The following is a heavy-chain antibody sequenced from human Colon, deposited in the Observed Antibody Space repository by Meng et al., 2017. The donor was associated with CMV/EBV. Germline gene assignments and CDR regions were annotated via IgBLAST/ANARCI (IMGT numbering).Heavy chain of an antibody. CDR3: ARVGADTALAFDH. J-gene: IGHJ4*02. CDR1: GFPVSGNY. Sequence: GGSLRLSCAVSGFPVSGNYMAWVRQAPGRGLQWVSVLLTAGSTYYADAVKGRFIISRDNSKNTVYLQMNRVTAEDAAVYYCARVGADTALAFDHWGQGTLVTVSS. V-gene: IGHV3-53*01. D-gene: IGHD5-18*01. CDR2: LLTAGST.